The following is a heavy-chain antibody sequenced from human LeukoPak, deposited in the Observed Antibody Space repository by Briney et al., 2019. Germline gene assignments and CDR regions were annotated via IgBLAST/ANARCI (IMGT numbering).Heavy chain of an antibody. D-gene: IGHD2-15*01. J-gene: IGHJ4*02. V-gene: IGHV3-7*01. CDR2: IKQDGSGK. CDR3: ARDQGYCSGGSCSAGVYYFDY. CDR1: GFTFSSYW. Sequence: GGSLRLSCAASGFTFSSYWMSWVRQAPGKGLEGVANIKQDGSGKYYVDSVKGRFTISRDNAKNSLYLQMNSLRAEDTAVYYCARDQGYCSGGSCSAGVYYFDYWGQGTLVTVSS.